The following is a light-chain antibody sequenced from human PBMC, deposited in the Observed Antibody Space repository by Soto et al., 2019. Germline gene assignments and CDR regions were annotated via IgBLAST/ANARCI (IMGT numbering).Light chain of an antibody. V-gene: IGLV1-40*01. J-gene: IGLJ1*01. CDR2: GNS. CDR3: QSYDSSLSGFYV. CDR1: SSNIGAGYD. Sequence: QSVLTQPPSVSGAPGQRVTISCTGSSSNIGAGYDVHWYQQLPGTAPKLLIYGNSNRPSGVPDRFSGSKSGTSASLAITELQAEDEADYYCQSYDSSLSGFYVFGTGTKLTVL.